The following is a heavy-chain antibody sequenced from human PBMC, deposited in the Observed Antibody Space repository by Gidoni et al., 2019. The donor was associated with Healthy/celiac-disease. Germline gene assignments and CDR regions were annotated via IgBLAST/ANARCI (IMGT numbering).Heavy chain of an antibody. J-gene: IGHJ5*02. CDR3: ARDLMTTVTTGWFDP. Sequence: QVQLVEPGRGGVKPGRSLRPAWAAAGFSFSSCALPGVRQAPGKGLEWVSVISSDGSNKYYAASVKGRFPISRDNSTNTLYLQMNSLRAADTALYYCARDLMTTVTTGWFDPWGQGTLVTVSS. V-gene: IGHV3-30-3*01. D-gene: IGHD4-17*01. CDR1: GFSFSSCA. CDR2: ISSDGSNK.